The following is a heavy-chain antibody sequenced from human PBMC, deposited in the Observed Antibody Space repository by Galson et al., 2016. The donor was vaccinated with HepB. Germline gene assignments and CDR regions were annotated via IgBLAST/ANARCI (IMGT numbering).Heavy chain of an antibody. CDR3: ARSVILPAASERFGP. D-gene: IGHD3-16*02. Sequence: PALVKPTQTLTLTCTFSGFSLSTTGVGVGWFRQPPGRALEWLALIYWNDGKRYSPSLESKLSISKDTANNRVVLSINNVDPMDTATYFFARSVILPAASERFGPWGQGALVTVSS. CDR2: IYWNDGK. V-gene: IGHV2-5*01. CDR1: GFSLSTTGVG. J-gene: IGHJ5*02.